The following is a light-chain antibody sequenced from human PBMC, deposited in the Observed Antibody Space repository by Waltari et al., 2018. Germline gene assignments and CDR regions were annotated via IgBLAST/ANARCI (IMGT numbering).Light chain of an antibody. CDR3: NSRDSSAKGV. CDR2: GKN. CDR1: SLRSNY. Sequence: SSELTQDPAVSVALGQTVRITCQGDSLRSNYATWYQQKPGQAPILFIYGKNNRPSGIPDRFSGSSSGNTASFTITGAQAEDEADYYCNSRDSSAKGVFGGGTKLTVL. J-gene: IGLJ3*02. V-gene: IGLV3-19*01.